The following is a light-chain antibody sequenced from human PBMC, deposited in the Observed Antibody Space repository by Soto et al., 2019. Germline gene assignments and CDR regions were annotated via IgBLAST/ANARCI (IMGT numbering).Light chain of an antibody. CDR2: SAS. Sequence: DIQMTQSPSSLSASVGDRVTISCRASQTVDTYLNWYQQKPGKAPKLLIFSASGLQTGVPSRFSGSESVTDFTLTISDLQPEDFATYFCQQAYLSPITFGQGTRLEIK. V-gene: IGKV1-39*01. J-gene: IGKJ5*01. CDR1: QTVDTY. CDR3: QQAYLSPIT.